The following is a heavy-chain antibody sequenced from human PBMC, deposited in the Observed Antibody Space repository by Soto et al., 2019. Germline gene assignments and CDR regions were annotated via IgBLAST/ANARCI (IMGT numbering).Heavy chain of an antibody. CDR2: ISAYNGNT. V-gene: IGHV1-18*01. D-gene: IGHD7-27*01. CDR3: ARGKWITSDWGPTRENYYEMDV. J-gene: IGHJ6*02. CDR1: GYTVTGYD. Sequence: ASVKVSCKASGYTVTGYDIHWVRQATGQGLEWMGWISAYNGNTNYAQMLQGRVTMTTDTSTSTAYMELSSLSSDDTAVYYCARGKWITSDWGPTRENYYEMDVWGQGTTVTVSS.